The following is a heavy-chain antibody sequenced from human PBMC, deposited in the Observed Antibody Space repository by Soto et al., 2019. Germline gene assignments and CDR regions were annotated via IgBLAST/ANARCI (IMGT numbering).Heavy chain of an antibody. CDR3: ASERGWGGWGIFDY. Sequence: EVQLVESGGGLVQPGGSLRLSCAASGFLVSTKYMNWVRQAPGKGLEWVSVIYSSGNTYYTDSVKGRFTVYRHYSVNTLYLEMNSLTAEDTAVYYCASERGWGGWGIFDYWGQGILVTVSS. V-gene: IGHV3-53*04. CDR1: GFLVSTKY. CDR2: IYSSGNT. J-gene: IGHJ4*02. D-gene: IGHD6-19*01.